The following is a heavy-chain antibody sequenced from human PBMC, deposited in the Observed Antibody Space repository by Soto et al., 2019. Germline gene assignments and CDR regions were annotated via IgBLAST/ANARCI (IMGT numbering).Heavy chain of an antibody. CDR3: ARPGGTVTTFPTYWYFDL. D-gene: IGHD4-17*01. CDR1: GFTFSSYG. V-gene: IGHV3-33*01. Sequence: VQLVESGGGVVQPGRSLRLSCAASGFTFSSYGMHWVRQAPGKGLEWVAVIWYDGSNKYYADSVKGRFTISRDNSKNTLYLQRNSLRAEDTAVYYCARPGGTVTTFPTYWYFDLWGRGTLVTVSS. J-gene: IGHJ2*01. CDR2: IWYDGSNK.